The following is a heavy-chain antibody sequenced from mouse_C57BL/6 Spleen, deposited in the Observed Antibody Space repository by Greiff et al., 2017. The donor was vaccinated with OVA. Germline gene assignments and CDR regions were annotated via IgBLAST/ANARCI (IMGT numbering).Heavy chain of an antibody. Sequence: EVQLQQSGPELVKPGASVKIPCKASGYTFTDYNMDWVKQSHGKSLEWIGDINPNNGGTIYNQKFKGKATLTVDKSSSTAYMELRSLTSEDTAVYYCARKDYSNFRENAMDYWGQGTSGTVSS. CDR2: INPNNGGT. J-gene: IGHJ4*01. CDR1: GYTFTDYN. V-gene: IGHV1-18*01. D-gene: IGHD2-5*01. CDR3: ARKDYSNFRENAMDY.